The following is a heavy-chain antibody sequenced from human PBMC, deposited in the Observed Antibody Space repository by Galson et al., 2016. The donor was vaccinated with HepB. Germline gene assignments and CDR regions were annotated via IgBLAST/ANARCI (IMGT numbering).Heavy chain of an antibody. Sequence: SLRLSCAASGFAFHYHTMHWVRQGPGKGLEWVSLISWDGVNTYYADSVKGRFTISRDNSKNSLYLQMNSLRTEDTALYYCAKELSAYGFLAKWGQGTLVTVSS. V-gene: IGHV3-43*01. CDR2: ISWDGVNT. J-gene: IGHJ4*02. D-gene: IGHD5-12*01. CDR1: GFAFHYHT. CDR3: AKELSAYGFLAK.